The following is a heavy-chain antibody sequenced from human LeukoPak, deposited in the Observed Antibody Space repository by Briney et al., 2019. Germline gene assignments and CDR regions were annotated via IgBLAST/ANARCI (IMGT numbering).Heavy chain of an antibody. Sequence: PGGSLRLSCAASGFTFSSYWRNWVRQAPGKGLEWVANIKQDGSEKYYVDSVKGRFTISRDNATSSLYLQMNSLRVEDTAVYYCARGRGIATRWWFDYWGQGTLVTVSS. CDR3: ARGRGIATRWWFDY. D-gene: IGHD6-6*01. CDR2: IKQDGSEK. CDR1: GFTFSSYW. J-gene: IGHJ4*02. V-gene: IGHV3-7*01.